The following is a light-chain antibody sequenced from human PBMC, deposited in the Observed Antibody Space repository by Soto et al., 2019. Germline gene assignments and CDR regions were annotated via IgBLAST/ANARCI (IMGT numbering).Light chain of an antibody. V-gene: IGKV3-20*01. Sequence: EIALTQSPGTLSLSPGERATLSCRASQSVTSSYLAWYQHKRGQAPRLLIYGASNRATGIPDRFSGSGSGTDFTLTIIRLEPEDFAVYYFQQFGSSPPWTFGQGTKVEIK. CDR2: GAS. J-gene: IGKJ1*01. CDR3: QQFGSSPPWT. CDR1: QSVTSSY.